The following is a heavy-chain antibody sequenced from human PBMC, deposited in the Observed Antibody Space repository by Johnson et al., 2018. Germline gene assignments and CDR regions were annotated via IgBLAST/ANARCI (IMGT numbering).Heavy chain of an antibody. V-gene: IGHV3-11*04. Sequence: QVQLVQSGGGVVQXGRSXRLXCAASGFTFSDYYMSWIRQAPGKGLESISYISIGGTTIYYADPVKGRFTISRDNSKNTLYLQMNSLSAEDTAVYYWARDQDCSSTSCLGMDVWGQGTTVTVSS. J-gene: IGHJ6*02. CDR3: ARDQDCSSTSCLGMDV. CDR2: ISIGGTTI. CDR1: GFTFSDYY. D-gene: IGHD2-2*01.